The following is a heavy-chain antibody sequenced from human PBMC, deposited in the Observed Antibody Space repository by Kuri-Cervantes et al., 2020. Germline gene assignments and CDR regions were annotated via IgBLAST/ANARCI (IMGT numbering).Heavy chain of an antibody. CDR2: ISGSGGST. CDR1: GFTFSSYA. CDR3: AKREYDFWSGYLRFLFDY. V-gene: IGHV3-23*01. J-gene: IGHJ4*02. D-gene: IGHD3-3*01. Sequence: GGSLRLSCAASGFTFSSYAMSWVRQAPGKGLEWVSAISGSGGSTYYADSVKGRFTISRDNSKNTLYLQMNSLRVEDTAVYYCAKREYDFWSGYLRFLFDYWGQGTLVTVSS.